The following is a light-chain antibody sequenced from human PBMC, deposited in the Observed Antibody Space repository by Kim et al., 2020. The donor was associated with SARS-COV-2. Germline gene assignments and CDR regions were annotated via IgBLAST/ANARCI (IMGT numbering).Light chain of an antibody. CDR2: DVN. CDR3: SSFSDSSTQVV. J-gene: IGLJ2*01. V-gene: IGLV2-14*03. Sequence: QSITISCTGTSSDIGGYDYVSWYQQHPGQVPKLIIYDVNDRPSGVSTRFSGSKSGNTASLTISGLQAEDEADYYCSSFSDSSTQVVFGGGTKLTVL. CDR1: SSDIGGYDY.